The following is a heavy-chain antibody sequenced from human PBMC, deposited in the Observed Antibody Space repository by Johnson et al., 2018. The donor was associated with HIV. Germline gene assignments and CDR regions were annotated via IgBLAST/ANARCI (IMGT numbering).Heavy chain of an antibody. D-gene: IGHD2-21*01. Sequence: VQLLESGGGLMQPGWSLRLSCVASGFTVSNNFMSWVRQAPGKGLEWVSVIYSGGRTYYTDSVKGRFTISRDTAKNTLYLQMNSLRVEDTAVYYCARDPITPYERGPDAFDVWGQGTMVTVSS. CDR2: IYSGGRT. V-gene: IGHV3-53*01. CDR3: ARDPITPYERGPDAFDV. CDR1: GFTVSNNF. J-gene: IGHJ3*01.